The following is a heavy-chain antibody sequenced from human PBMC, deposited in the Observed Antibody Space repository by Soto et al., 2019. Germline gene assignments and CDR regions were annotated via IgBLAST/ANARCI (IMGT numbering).Heavy chain of an antibody. CDR3: TRHCSGGSCYPGRGAGSYYYYGMDV. CDR1: GFTFTSSA. J-gene: IGHJ6*02. Sequence: GGSLTLSCAASGFTFTSSATNWVPRAYGKALEWVGRIRSKANSYATAYAASVKGRFTITRDDSKNTAYLQMNSLKTEDTAVYYCTRHCSGGSCYPGRGAGSYYYYGMDVWGQGTTVTV. CDR2: IRSKANSYAT. D-gene: IGHD2-15*01. V-gene: IGHV3-73*01.